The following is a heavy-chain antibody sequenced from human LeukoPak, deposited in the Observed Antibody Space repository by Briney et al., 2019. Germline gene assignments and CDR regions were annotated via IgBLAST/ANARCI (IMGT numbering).Heavy chain of an antibody. Sequence: GGSLRLSCAASGFTFSSYSMNWVRQAPGKGLEWVSSISSSSSYIYYADSVKGRFTISRDNAKNSLYLQMNSLRAEDTAVYYCATDHRNLDAFDIWGQGTMVTVSS. V-gene: IGHV3-21*01. J-gene: IGHJ3*02. D-gene: IGHD1-14*01. CDR2: ISSSSSYI. CDR1: GFTFSSYS. CDR3: ATDHRNLDAFDI.